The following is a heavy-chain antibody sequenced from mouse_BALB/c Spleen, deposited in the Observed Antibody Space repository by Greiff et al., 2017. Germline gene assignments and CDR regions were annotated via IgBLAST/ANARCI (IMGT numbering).Heavy chain of an antibody. Sequence: EVQLQQSGAELVRPGALVKLSCKASGFNIKDYYMHWVKQRPEQGLEWIGWIDPENGNTIYDPKFQGKASITADTSSNTAYLQLSSLTSEDTAVYYCARHYYGTRDYWGQGTTLTVSS. D-gene: IGHD1-1*01. CDR1: GFNIKDYY. V-gene: IGHV14-1*02. CDR3: ARHYYGTRDY. CDR2: IDPENGNT. J-gene: IGHJ2*01.